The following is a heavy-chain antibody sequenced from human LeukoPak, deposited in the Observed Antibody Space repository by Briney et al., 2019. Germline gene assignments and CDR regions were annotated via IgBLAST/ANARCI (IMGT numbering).Heavy chain of an antibody. Sequence: SETLSLTCTVSGGSIRGNYWTWIRQPPGKGLDYIGHVFYTGSTNYSPSLKSRVTISIDTSKSHFSLKLTSVTAADTAVYYCARAVAVAGTFKFDFWGQGTLVTVSS. CDR1: GGSIRGNY. J-gene: IGHJ4*02. V-gene: IGHV4-59*01. D-gene: IGHD6-19*01. CDR3: ARAVAVAGTFKFDF. CDR2: VFYTGST.